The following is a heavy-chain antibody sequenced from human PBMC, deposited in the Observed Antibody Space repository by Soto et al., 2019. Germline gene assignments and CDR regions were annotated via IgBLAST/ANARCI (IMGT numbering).Heavy chain of an antibody. CDR1: GGSISSYY. CDR3: ARGYDFWSGYSLLFGDYYYMDV. Sequence: SETLSLTCTVSGGSISSYYWSWIRQPPGKGLEWIGYIYYSGSTNYNPSLKSRVTISVDTSKNQFSLKLSSVTAADTAVYYCARGYDFWSGYSLLFGDYYYMDVWGKGTTVTVSS. V-gene: IGHV4-59*01. D-gene: IGHD3-3*01. CDR2: IYYSGST. J-gene: IGHJ6*03.